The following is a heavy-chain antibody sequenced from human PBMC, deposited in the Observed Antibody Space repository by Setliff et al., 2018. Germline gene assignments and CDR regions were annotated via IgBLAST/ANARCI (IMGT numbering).Heavy chain of an antibody. Sequence: SETLSLTCTVSGGSVSNSGFFWGWLRQAPGKGLEWIGNIYDSGSSNYNASLKSRLIITRDTSTNQISLKLTSVTAADTAVYYCGRGFSRIEGWGNWFDPWGQGSLVTVSS. V-gene: IGHV4-39*01. J-gene: IGHJ5*02. CDR3: GRGFSRIEGWGNWFDP. D-gene: IGHD2-15*01. CDR1: GGSVSNSGFF. CDR2: IYDSGSS.